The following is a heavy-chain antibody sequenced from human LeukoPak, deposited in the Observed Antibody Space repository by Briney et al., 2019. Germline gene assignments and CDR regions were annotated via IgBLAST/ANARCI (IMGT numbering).Heavy chain of an antibody. CDR3: ASMSVDTAMVVAYYYMDV. D-gene: IGHD5-18*01. CDR2: INHSGST. J-gene: IGHJ6*03. V-gene: IGHV4-34*01. CDR1: GGSFSGYY. Sequence: PSETLSLTCAVYGGSFSGYYWSWIRQPPGKGLEWIGEINHSGSTNYNPSLKGRVTISVDTSKNQFSLKLSSVTAADTAVYYCASMSVDTAMVVAYYYMDVWGKGTPVTVSS.